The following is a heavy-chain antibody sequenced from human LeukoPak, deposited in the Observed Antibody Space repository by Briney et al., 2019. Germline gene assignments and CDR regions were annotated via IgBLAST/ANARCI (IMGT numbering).Heavy chain of an antibody. CDR2: ISGSGGST. CDR1: GFTFSSYA. V-gene: IGHV3-23*01. D-gene: IGHD3-22*01. CDR3: AKDTTMIVTNNWFDP. Sequence: GSLRLSCAAPGFTFSSYAMSWVRQAPGKGLEWVSAISGSGGSTYYADSVKGRFTISRDNSKNTLYLQMNSLRAEDTAVYYCAKDTTMIVTNNWFDPWGQGTLVTVSS. J-gene: IGHJ5*02.